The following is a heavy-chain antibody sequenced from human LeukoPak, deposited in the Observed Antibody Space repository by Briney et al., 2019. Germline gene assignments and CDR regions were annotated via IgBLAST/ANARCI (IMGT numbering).Heavy chain of an antibody. D-gene: IGHD6-19*01. Sequence: GRSLRLSCAASGFTFSSYGMHWVRQAPGKGLEWVAVIWYDGSNKYYADSVKDRFTISRDNSKNTLYLQMNSLRAEDTAVYYCARDFYEQWLVRYYFDYWGQGTLVTVSS. CDR3: ARDFYEQWLVRYYFDY. J-gene: IGHJ4*02. V-gene: IGHV3-33*01. CDR2: IWYDGSNK. CDR1: GFTFSSYG.